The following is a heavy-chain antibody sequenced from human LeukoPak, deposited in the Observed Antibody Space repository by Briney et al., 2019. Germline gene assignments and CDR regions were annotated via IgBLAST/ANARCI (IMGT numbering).Heavy chain of an antibody. D-gene: IGHD2-2*01. J-gene: IGHJ5*02. V-gene: IGHV1-69*06. CDR1: GGTFSSYA. CDR2: IIPIFGTA. CDR3: ARSYCSSTSCYVRMAGWFDP. Sequence: SVKVSCKASGGTFSSYATSWVRQAPGQGLEWMGGIIPIFGTANYAQKFQGRVTITADKSTSTAYMELSSLRSEDTAVYYCARSYCSSTSCYVRMAGWFDPWGQGTLVTVSS.